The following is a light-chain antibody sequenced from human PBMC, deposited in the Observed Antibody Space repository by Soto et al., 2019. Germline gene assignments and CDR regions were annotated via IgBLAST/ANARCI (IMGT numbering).Light chain of an antibody. CDR2: AAS. Sequence: DIQMTQSPSTLSASVGDRVTITCRASQSISSWLAWYQQKPGKAPKVLIYAASSLQSGVPSRFSGSGSGTDFILTITSLQAEDFATYYCQQSYSSLGFTFGPGTKVDL. V-gene: IGKV1-39*01. J-gene: IGKJ3*01. CDR1: QSISSW. CDR3: QQSYSSLGFT.